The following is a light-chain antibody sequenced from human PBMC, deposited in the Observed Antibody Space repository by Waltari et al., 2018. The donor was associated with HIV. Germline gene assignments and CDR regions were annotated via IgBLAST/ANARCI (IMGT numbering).Light chain of an antibody. J-gene: IGLJ1*01. CDR3: SSHAGSNNYV. CDR1: SSDVGGYDY. CDR2: EVS. Sequence: QSALTQPPSASGSPGQSVTISCSGTSSDVGGYDYVSWYQQHPGKAPKPRIYEVSKRPAGVPDRFSGSKSGNTASLTVSGLQAEDEADYYCSSHAGSNNYVFGTGTKVTVL. V-gene: IGLV2-8*01.